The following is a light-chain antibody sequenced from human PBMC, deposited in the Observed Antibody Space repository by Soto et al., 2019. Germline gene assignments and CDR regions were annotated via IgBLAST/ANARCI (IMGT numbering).Light chain of an antibody. V-gene: IGKV1-39*01. CDR2: GAS. CDR3: QHTFSTPPYT. J-gene: IGKJ2*01. CDR1: RGIATS. Sequence: DIQMTQSPSSLSASPGDTVSFTCRASRGIATSVHWYQQKPGAAPKLLISGASTLQSGVPSRFSGCGSVTDFTPANTALQPEDFAPYVCQHTFSTPPYTFGHGTRLHIK.